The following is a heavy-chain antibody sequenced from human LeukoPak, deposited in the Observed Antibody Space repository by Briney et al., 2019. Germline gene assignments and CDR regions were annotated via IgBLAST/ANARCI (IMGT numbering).Heavy chain of an antibody. D-gene: IGHD3-3*01. V-gene: IGHV3-7*01. CDR3: VRESDVWSGPGIGRPLDV. Sequence: GGSLRLSCAASGFSFSTSGMHWIRQAPGRGLEWVANIKEDGSDKQYVDSVRGRFTISRDNAKNSVSLQMDGLRAEDTAVYHCVRESDVWSGPGIGRPLDVWGKGTTVTVSS. J-gene: IGHJ6*04. CDR1: GFSFSTSG. CDR2: IKEDGSDK.